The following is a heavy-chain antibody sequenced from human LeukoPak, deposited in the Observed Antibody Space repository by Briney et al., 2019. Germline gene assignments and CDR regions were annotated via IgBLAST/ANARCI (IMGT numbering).Heavy chain of an antibody. D-gene: IGHD6-13*01. CDR3: ARDSGWFRFDS. CDR1: GFIFKNYF. J-gene: IGHJ4*02. CDR2: IKEDGSDK. V-gene: IGHV3-7*03. Sequence: GTSLRLSCAASGFIFKNYFIHWVRQAPGKGLEWVANIKEDGSDKYYVDSVKGRFTISRDNAKSSLYLQMNGLRAEDTAVYFCARDSGWFRFDSWGQGTLVTVSS.